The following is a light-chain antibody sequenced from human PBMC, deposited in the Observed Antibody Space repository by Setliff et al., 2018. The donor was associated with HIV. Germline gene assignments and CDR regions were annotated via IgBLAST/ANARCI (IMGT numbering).Light chain of an antibody. Sequence: QSALAQPRSVSGSHGQSVTISCTGTSSYVVTYNYVSWYQQHPGKAPKPMIFEVSKPPSGVPDRFSGSKSGNTASLTISGLQAEDEADYYCCSYAGSYSFFVFGSGTKVTVL. CDR3: CSYAGSYSFFV. V-gene: IGLV2-11*01. CDR2: EVS. J-gene: IGLJ1*01. CDR1: SSYVVTYNY.